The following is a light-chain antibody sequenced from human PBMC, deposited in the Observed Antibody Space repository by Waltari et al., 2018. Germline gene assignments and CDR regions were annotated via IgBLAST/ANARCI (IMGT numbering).Light chain of an antibody. CDR1: SSDVGTYNL. CDR3: FSYAGVRGAV. V-gene: IGLV2-23*02. Sequence: QSALTQPASVSGSPGESITISCTGTSSDVGTYNLISWYQQHPGKVPKLLIYEVSKRPSGVSNRFSASKSGNTASLTISGLQADDEADYYCFSYAGVRGAVFGGGTHLTVL. CDR2: EVS. J-gene: IGLJ7*01.